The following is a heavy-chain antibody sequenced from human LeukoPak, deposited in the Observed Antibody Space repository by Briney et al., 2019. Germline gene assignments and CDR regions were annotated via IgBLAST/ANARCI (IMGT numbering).Heavy chain of an antibody. CDR3: ARGLGWQSRNWFDP. D-gene: IGHD4-23*01. J-gene: IGHJ5*02. CDR2: IYYSGST. Sequence: SETLSLTCSVSDGSISSSSYYWGWIRQPPGKGLGWIGSIYYSGSTYYSPSLKSRVAISVDTSKNQFSLKLSSVTAADTAVYYCARGLGWQSRNWFDPWGQGTLVTVSS. V-gene: IGHV4-39*01. CDR1: DGSISSSSYY.